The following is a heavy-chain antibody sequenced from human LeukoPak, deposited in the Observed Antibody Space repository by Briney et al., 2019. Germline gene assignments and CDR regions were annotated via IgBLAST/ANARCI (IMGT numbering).Heavy chain of an antibody. Sequence: GASVKVSCKSSGFTFTDYYIHWVRQAPGQGLEWMGYIGPHSSATSSPQEFQGRVTKTRDTSMSTAYMELTRLTSDDTAVYYCAREGNGLLSKDFDYWGQGTLVTVSS. CDR2: IGPHSSAT. CDR3: AREGNGLLSKDFDY. V-gene: IGHV1-2*02. CDR1: GFTFTDYY. D-gene: IGHD2/OR15-2a*01. J-gene: IGHJ4*02.